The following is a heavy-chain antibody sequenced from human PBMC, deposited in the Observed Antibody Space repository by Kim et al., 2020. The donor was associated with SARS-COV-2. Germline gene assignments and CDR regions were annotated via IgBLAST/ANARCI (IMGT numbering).Heavy chain of an antibody. Sequence: GGSLRLSCAASGFTFSSYGMHWVRQAPGKGLEWVAVISYDGSNKYYADSVKGRFTISRDNSKNTLYLQMNSLRAEDTAVYYCAKDNGYSSSGFDYWGQGTLVTVSS. D-gene: IGHD6-13*01. CDR1: GFTFSSYG. V-gene: IGHV3-30*18. CDR2: ISYDGSNK. CDR3: AKDNGYSSSGFDY. J-gene: IGHJ4*02.